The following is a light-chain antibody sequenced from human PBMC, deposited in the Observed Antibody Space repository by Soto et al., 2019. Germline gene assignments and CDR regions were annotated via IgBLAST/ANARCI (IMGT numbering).Light chain of an antibody. CDR2: DAS. J-gene: IGKJ2*02. CDR3: QQYNSIRST. V-gene: IGKV1-5*01. CDR1: QSISSW. Sequence: DIQMTQSPSTLFASVGDRVTITCRASQSISSWLAWYQQKPGKAPKLLIYDASSLESGVPSRFSGSGSGTEFTLTISSLQPDDFATYYCQQYNSIRSTFGQGTKLEIK.